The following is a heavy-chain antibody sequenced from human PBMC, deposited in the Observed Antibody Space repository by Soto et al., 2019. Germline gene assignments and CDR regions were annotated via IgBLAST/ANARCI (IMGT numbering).Heavy chain of an antibody. D-gene: IGHD4-17*01. V-gene: IGHV3-48*01. CDR2: ISSSDINI. CDR3: ARDYGDYVPRNDY. CDR1: GFTFISYS. Sequence: EVQLVESGGGLIQPGGSLRLSCAASGFTFISYSMNWVRQAPGKGLEWISYISSSDINIYYADSVKGRFTISRDIAKNSLYLQMNSLRAEDTAVYYCARDYGDYVPRNDYWGQGTLVTVSS. J-gene: IGHJ4*02.